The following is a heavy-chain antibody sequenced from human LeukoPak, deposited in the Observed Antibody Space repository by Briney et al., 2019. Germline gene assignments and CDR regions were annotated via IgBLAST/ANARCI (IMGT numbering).Heavy chain of an antibody. V-gene: IGHV3-30*03. Sequence: GGSLRLSCAASGFTFSSYGMHWVRQAPGKGLEWVAVISYDGSNKYYADSVKGRFTISRDNSKNTLFLQMNSLRTEDTAVYFCARWGNDYSQFDSWGQGTLVTGS. CDR3: ARWGNDYSQFDS. J-gene: IGHJ4*02. D-gene: IGHD4-11*01. CDR1: GFTFSSYG. CDR2: ISYDGSNK.